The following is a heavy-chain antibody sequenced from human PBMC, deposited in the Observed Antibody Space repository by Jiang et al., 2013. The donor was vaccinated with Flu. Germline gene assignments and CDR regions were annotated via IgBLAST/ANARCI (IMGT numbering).Heavy chain of an antibody. D-gene: IGHD6-19*01. Sequence: LLKPSETLSLTCTVSGGSISSSSYYWGWIRQPPGKGLEWIGSIYYSGSTYYNPSLKSRVTISVDTSKNQFSLKLSSVTAADTAVYYCARHHSSGDYFDYWGQGTLVTVSS. J-gene: IGHJ4*02. V-gene: IGHV4-39*01. CDR3: ARHHSSGDYFDY. CDR1: GGSISSSSYY. CDR2: IYYSGST.